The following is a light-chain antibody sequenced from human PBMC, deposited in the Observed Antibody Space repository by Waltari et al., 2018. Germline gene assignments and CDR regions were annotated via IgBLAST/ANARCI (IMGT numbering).Light chain of an antibody. CDR2: DVS. Sequence: QSALTQPASVSGSPGQSITISCTGTSSYVGGYNFFPWYQQHPGKCPKLLIFDVSNRPSGVSNRFSGSKSGNTASLTISGLQAEDESDYYCCSFTSRSTWVFGGGTKLTVL. J-gene: IGLJ3*02. V-gene: IGLV2-14*01. CDR3: CSFTSRSTWV. CDR1: SSYVGGYNF.